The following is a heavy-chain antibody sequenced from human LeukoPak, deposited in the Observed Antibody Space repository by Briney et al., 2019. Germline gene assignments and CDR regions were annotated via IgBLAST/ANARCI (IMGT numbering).Heavy chain of an antibody. Sequence: SVKVSCKASGYTFTSYAISWVRQAPGQGLEWMGGIIPIFGTANYAQKFQGRVTITADESTSTAYMELSSLRSEDTAVYYCARLRRIVPAAILHYGMDVWGQGTTVTVSS. CDR3: ARLRRIVPAAILHYGMDV. CDR2: IIPIFGTA. J-gene: IGHJ6*02. CDR1: GYTFTSYA. D-gene: IGHD2-2*01. V-gene: IGHV1-69*13.